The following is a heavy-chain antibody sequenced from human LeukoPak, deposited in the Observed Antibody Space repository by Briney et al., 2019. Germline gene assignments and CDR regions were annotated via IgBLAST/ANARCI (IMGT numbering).Heavy chain of an antibody. CDR1: GYTFTSYG. CDR2: ISAYNGDT. D-gene: IGHD1-26*01. V-gene: IGHV1-18*01. CDR3: ARSYGALVPFDY. Sequence: ASVKVSCKASGYTFTSYGINWVRQAPGQGLEWMGWISAYNGDTNYAQKLQGRVTMTTDTSTSTAYMELRSLRSDDTAVYYCARSYGALVPFDYWGQGTLVTVSS. J-gene: IGHJ4*02.